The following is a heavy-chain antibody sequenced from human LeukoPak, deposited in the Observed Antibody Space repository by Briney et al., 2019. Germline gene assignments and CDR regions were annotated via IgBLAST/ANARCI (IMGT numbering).Heavy chain of an antibody. J-gene: IGHJ4*02. CDR3: AKQLGYCSDGSCYFPY. CDR2: ISYDGSNK. Sequence: GRSLRLSCAASGFTFSSYAMHWVRQAPGKGLEWVAIISYDGSNKYYADSVQGRFTISRDNSKSTLCLQMNSLRAEDTAVYYCAKQLGYCSDGSCYFPYWGQGTLVTVSS. D-gene: IGHD2-15*01. CDR1: GFTFSSYA. V-gene: IGHV3-30*04.